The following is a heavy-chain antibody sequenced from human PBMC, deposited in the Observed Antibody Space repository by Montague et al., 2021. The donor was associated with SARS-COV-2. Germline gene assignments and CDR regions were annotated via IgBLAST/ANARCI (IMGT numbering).Heavy chain of an antibody. V-gene: IGHV3-30*04. CDR1: GFTFSFYA. Sequence: SLSLSCAASGFTFSFYAMHWVRQAPGKGLEWVAFISFDGRNKYYADSVKGRFTISRDNSKNTLYLQMNSLRAEDMAVYYCGRDKNYGDYWGQGTLVTVSS. D-gene: IGHD1-7*01. CDR3: GRDKNYGDY. J-gene: IGHJ4*02. CDR2: ISFDGRNK.